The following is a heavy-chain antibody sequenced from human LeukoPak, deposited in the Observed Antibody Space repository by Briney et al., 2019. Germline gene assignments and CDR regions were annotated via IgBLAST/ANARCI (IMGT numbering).Heavy chain of an antibody. CDR1: DFTFTTYA. CDR3: AKAHAYTSSWNYFQH. D-gene: IGHD6-13*01. Sequence: HGGSRKVSCAASDFTFTTYAMGWVRQSPGKGLGWVSSISGGGGGTYYADPVKGRFTIATYNSKNTLYLRMKSLRAEDTAVYYCAKAHAYTSSWNYFQHWGQGTLVTVSS. V-gene: IGHV3-23*01. J-gene: IGHJ1*01. CDR2: ISGGGGGT.